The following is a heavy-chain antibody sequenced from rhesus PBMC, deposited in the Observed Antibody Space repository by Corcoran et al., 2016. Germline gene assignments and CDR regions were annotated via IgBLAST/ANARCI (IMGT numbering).Heavy chain of an antibody. Sequence: QVQLQESGPGLVKPSETLSLTCAVSVGSLSCNYWSWIHQPPGAGLEWIGRIYGSGGMTYYNHSLKSRVTISTDTSKIQFSLKLSSGAAADTAVYYCARTPTAYGSSYYCDYWGQGVLVTVSS. J-gene: IGHJ4*01. CDR2: IYGSGGMT. CDR3: ARTPTAYGSSYYCDY. V-gene: IGHV4-160*01. D-gene: IGHD4-29*01. CDR1: VGSLSCNY.